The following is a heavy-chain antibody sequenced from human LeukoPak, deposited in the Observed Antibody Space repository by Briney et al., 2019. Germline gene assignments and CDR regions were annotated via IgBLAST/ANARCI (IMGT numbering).Heavy chain of an antibody. CDR3: ARVRSIYAHDAFDI. D-gene: IGHD5/OR15-5a*01. J-gene: IGHJ3*02. CDR1: GGSISSYY. Sequence: NTSETLSLTCTVSGGSISSYYWSWIRQPAGKGLEWIGRIYTSGSTNYNPSLKSRVTMSVDTSKNQFSLKLSSVTAADTAVYYCARVRSIYAHDAFDIWGQGTMVTVSS. V-gene: IGHV4-4*07. CDR2: IYTSGST.